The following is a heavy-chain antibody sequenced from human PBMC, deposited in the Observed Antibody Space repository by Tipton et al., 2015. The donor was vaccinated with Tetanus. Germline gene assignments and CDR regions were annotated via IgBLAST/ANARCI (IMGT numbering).Heavy chain of an antibody. CDR3: ARGRERCRGTNCHRATDY. V-gene: IGHV3-23*01. CDR1: GFTFSSYA. CDR2: ISGSGGST. D-gene: IGHD2-2*01. Sequence: SLRLSCAASGFTFSSYAMSWVRQAPGKGLEWVSAISGSGGSTYYADSVKGQFTISRDNSKNTLYLQMNSLRAEDTAVYYCARGRERCRGTNCHRATDYWGQGTLVTVSS. J-gene: IGHJ4*02.